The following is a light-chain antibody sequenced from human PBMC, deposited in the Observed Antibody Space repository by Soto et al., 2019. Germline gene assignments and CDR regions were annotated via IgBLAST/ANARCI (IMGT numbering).Light chain of an antibody. CDR1: QSISNY. V-gene: IGKV1-39*01. J-gene: IGKJ3*01. CDR2: AAS. Sequence: DIQMTQSPSSLSASVGDRLTITCRASQSISNYVNWYQQKPGRAPKLLIYAASGLQGGVPSRFSGSASETDFTLTIASLQPEDFATYYCQQSYSTPFTFGPGTKVDL. CDR3: QQSYSTPFT.